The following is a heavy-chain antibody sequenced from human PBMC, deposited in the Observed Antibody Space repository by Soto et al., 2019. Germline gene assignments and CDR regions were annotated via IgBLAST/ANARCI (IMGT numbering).Heavy chain of an antibody. CDR2: INHSGST. J-gene: IGHJ4*02. CDR1: GGSFSGYY. CDR3: ARGSPDDYGDYRC. Sequence: SETLSLTCAVYGGSFSGYYWSWIRQPPGKGLEWIGEINHSGSTNYNPSLKSRVTISVDTSKNQFSLKLSSVTAADTAVYYCARGSPDDYGDYRCWGQGTLVTFSS. V-gene: IGHV4-34*01. D-gene: IGHD4-17*01.